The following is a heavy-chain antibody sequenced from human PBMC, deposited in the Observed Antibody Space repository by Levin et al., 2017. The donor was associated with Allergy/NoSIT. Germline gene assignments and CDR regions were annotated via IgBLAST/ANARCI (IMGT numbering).Heavy chain of an antibody. CDR2: FDPEDGET. CDR1: GYTLTELS. V-gene: IGHV1-24*01. D-gene: IGHD1-14*01. Sequence: ASVKVSCKVSGYTLTELSMHWVRQAPGKGLEWMGGFDPEDGETIYAQKFQGRVTMTEDTSTDTAYMELSSLRSEDTAVYYCATDDPQSRKNWFDPWGQGTLVTVSS. J-gene: IGHJ5*02. CDR3: ATDDPQSRKNWFDP.